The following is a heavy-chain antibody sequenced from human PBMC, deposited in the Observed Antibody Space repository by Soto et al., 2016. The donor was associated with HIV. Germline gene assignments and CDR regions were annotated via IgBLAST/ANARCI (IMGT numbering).Heavy chain of an antibody. Sequence: EVQLVESGGGLVQPGGSLRLSCAASGFTFSSYWMHWVRQAPGKGLVWVSRINSDGSSTSYADSVKGRFTISRDNAKNTLYLQMNSLRAEDTAVYYCATALMVQGVTSFDYWGQGTLVTVSS. CDR1: GFTFSSYW. D-gene: IGHD3-10*01. J-gene: IGHJ4*02. V-gene: IGHV3-74*01. CDR2: INSDGSST. CDR3: ATALMVQGVTSFDY.